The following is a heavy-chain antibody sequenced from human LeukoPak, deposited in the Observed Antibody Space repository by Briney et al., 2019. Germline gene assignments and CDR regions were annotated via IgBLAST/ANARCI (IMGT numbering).Heavy chain of an antibody. CDR3: ARYCSSTSCYKLFDY. D-gene: IGHD2-2*01. Sequence: GGSLSLSCAASGFTVSSNYMSWVRQAPGKGLERVSVIYSGGSTYYADSVKGRFTISRDNSKNTLYLQMNSLRAEDTAVYYCARYCSSTSCYKLFDYWGQGTLVTVSS. CDR2: IYSGGST. V-gene: IGHV3-66*01. CDR1: GFTVSSNY. J-gene: IGHJ4*02.